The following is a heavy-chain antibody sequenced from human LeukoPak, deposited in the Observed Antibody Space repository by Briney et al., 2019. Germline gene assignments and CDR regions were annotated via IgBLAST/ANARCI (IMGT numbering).Heavy chain of an antibody. CDR3: AKDRGIVVVMVDY. CDR1: GFSFYNYA. CDR2: ISGSGGTI. J-gene: IGHJ4*02. Sequence: PGGSLRLSCAASGFSFYNYAMSWVRQAPGKGLEWLSGISGSGGTIYYVDSVKGRFTISRDNSKNTLYLQMNSLRAEDTAVYYCAKDRGIVVVMVDYWGQGTLVTVSS. V-gene: IGHV3-23*01. D-gene: IGHD3-22*01.